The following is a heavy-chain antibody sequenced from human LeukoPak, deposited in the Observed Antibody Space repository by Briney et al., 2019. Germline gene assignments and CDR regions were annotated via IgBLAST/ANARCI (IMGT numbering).Heavy chain of an antibody. Sequence: GGSLRLSCAASGFTFSTYSMNWVRQAPGKGLEWVSSISSSSSYIYYADSVKGRFTISRDNAKNSLYLQMNSLRAEDTAVYYCARLYDFWSGPTRYNWFDPWGQGTLVTVSS. J-gene: IGHJ5*02. V-gene: IGHV3-21*01. CDR1: GFTFSTYS. D-gene: IGHD3-3*01. CDR3: ARLYDFWSGPTRYNWFDP. CDR2: ISSSSSYI.